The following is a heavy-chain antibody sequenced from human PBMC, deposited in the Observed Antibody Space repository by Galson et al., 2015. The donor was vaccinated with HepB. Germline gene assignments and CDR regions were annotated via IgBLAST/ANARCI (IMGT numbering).Heavy chain of an antibody. Sequence: SLRLSCAASGVTVSNNYMSWVRQAPGMGLEWVSVIYSDGSIYYIDSVKGRFTISRDNSKNTLYLQMNSLRAEDKAVYYCASGRGFWRGYSQAYWGQGTLVTVSS. CDR1: GVTVSNNY. J-gene: IGHJ4*02. D-gene: IGHD3-3*01. V-gene: IGHV3-66*02. CDR3: ASGRGFWRGYSQAY. CDR2: IYSDGSI.